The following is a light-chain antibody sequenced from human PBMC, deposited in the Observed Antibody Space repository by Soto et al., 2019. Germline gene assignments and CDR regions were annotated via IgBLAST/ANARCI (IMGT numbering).Light chain of an antibody. V-gene: IGLV2-14*03. CDR2: DVS. CDR1: SNDVGHYNY. CDR3: FSYATSNTDV. J-gene: IGLJ1*01. Sequence: QSALTQPASVSGSPGQSITISCTGTSNDVGHYNYVSWYQHRPGKVPQLMIYDVSYRPSGVSNRFSGSKSGNTASLTISGLQAEDEADYFCFSYATSNTDVFGTGTKLTVL.